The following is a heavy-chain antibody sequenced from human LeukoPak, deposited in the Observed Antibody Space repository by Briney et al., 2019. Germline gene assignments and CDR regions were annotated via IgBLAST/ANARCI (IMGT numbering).Heavy chain of an antibody. D-gene: IGHD3-10*01. CDR3: ARGHQRAPFERGPYYFDY. V-gene: IGHV4-34*01. Sequence: SETLSFTCAVYGGSFSGYCWSWIRQPPGKGLEWIGEINHSGSTNYNPSLKSRVTISVDTSKNQFSLKLSSVTAADTAVYYCARGHQRAPFERGPYYFDYWGQGTLVTVSS. J-gene: IGHJ4*02. CDR1: GGSFSGYC. CDR2: INHSGST.